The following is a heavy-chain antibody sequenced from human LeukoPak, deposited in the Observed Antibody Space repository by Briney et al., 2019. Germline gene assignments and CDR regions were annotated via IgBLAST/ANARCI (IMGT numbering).Heavy chain of an antibody. CDR2: IRIGGGGT. V-gene: IGHV3-23*01. J-gene: IGHJ5*02. CDR3: TRCMVLSQGWCNWFDP. Sequence: GGSLRLSCAASGFDLTTYAMTWVRQAPAKGLEWVSSIRIGGGGTYYADSVKGRFTISRDNSENTLHLQMNNLRVEDTARYFCTRCMVLSQGWCNWFDPWGQGTLVTVPS. CDR1: GFDLTTYA. D-gene: IGHD6-13*01.